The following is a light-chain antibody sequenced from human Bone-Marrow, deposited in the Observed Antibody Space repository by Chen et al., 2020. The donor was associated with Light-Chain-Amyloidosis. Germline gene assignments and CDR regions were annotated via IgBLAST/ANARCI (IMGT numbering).Light chain of an antibody. CDR2: QDS. J-gene: IGLJ2*01. Sequence: SYELTQPPSVSVSPGQTARITCSGDFFPKQYASWYLQKAGQAPVMVIYQDSKRPSGIPERFSGSSAGTTVTLTISGVQAEDEADYYCQSVDKGGSWVFGGGTELTVL. V-gene: IGLV3-25*03. CDR1: FFPKQY. CDR3: QSVDKGGSWV.